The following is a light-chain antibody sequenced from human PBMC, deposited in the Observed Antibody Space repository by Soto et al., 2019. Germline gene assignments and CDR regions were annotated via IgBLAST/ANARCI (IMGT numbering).Light chain of an antibody. CDR1: QSVSSTY. CDR3: QQYGYLIT. J-gene: IGKJ5*01. CDR2: GAS. Sequence: EIVLTQSPGTLSLSPGDTATLSCRASQSVSSTYLAWYQQKPGQAPRLLIYGASSRATGIPDRFSGSGSGTDFTLTISGLEPEDFAVYYCQQYGYLITLGQGTRLEIK. V-gene: IGKV3-20*01.